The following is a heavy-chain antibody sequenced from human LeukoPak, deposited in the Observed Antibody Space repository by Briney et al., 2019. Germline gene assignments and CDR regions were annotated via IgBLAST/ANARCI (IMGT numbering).Heavy chain of an antibody. CDR3: ARAGGSYYFDY. CDR1: GFTFSRNS. CDR2: ISSSTNYI. D-gene: IGHD1-26*01. J-gene: IGHJ4*02. Sequence: GGSLRLSCAASGFTFSRNSMNWVRQAPGKGLEWVSSISSSTNYIYYADSVKGRFTISRDNAKNSLYLQMNSLRAEDTAVYYCARAGGSYYFDYWGQGTLVTVSS. V-gene: IGHV3-21*01.